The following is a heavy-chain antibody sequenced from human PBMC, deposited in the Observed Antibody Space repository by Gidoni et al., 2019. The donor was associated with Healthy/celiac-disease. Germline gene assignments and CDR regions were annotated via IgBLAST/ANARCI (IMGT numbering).Heavy chain of an antibody. CDR2: INAGNGNT. Sequence: QVQLVQSGAEGKKPGASVKVSCKASGYTFTSYAMHWVRQAPGQTLEWMGWINAGNGNTKYSQKFQGRVTITRDTSASTAYMELSSLRSEDTAVYYCARPANGYSSGWYGYWGQGTLVTVSS. CDR3: ARPANGYSSGWYGY. CDR1: GYTFTSYA. J-gene: IGHJ4*02. D-gene: IGHD6-19*01. V-gene: IGHV1-3*01.